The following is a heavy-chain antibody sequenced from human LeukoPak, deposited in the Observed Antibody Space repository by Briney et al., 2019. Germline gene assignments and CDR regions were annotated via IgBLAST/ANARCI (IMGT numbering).Heavy chain of an antibody. V-gene: IGHV3-48*03. CDR3: ASFSDY. J-gene: IGHJ4*02. Sequence: GGSLRLSCAASGFTFSNYEMNWVRQAPGKGLEWVSYIGSSGSTKYYADSAKGRFTISRDNAENSLYLQMNSLRAEDTAVYYCASFSDYWGQGTLVTVSS. CDR1: GFTFSNYE. CDR2: IGSSGSTK.